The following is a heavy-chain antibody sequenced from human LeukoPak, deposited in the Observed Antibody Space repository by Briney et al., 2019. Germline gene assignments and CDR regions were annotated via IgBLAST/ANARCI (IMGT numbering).Heavy chain of an antibody. CDR1: GFTFSSYA. J-gene: IGHJ4*02. CDR3: TTALRWEQPNLDY. V-gene: IGHV3-15*01. Sequence: PGRSLRLSCAASGFTFSSYAMNWVRQAPGKGPEWVARIKSNADAGTVHYAAPVSGRFTMSRDDSQSTLYLQMDSLKTEDTALYYCTTALRWEQPNLDYWGQGTLVTVSS. D-gene: IGHD1-26*01. CDR2: IKSNADAGTV.